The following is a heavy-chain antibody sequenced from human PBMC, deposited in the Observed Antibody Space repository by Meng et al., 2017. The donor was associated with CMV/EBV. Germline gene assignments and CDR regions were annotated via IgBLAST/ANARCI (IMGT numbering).Heavy chain of an antibody. Sequence: GESLKISCAASGFTFSDHYIDWVRQAPGKGLEWVGRTRNKANSYTTEYAASGKGRFTISREDSKNSLYLQMNSLKTEDTAVYYCARRHDYGDQRGDYWGQGTLVTVSS. CDR2: TRNKANSYTT. CDR1: GFTFSDHY. CDR3: ARRHDYGDQRGDY. J-gene: IGHJ4*02. V-gene: IGHV3-72*01. D-gene: IGHD4-17*01.